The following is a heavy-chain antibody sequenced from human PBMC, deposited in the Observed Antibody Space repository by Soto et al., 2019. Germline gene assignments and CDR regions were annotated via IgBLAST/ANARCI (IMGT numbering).Heavy chain of an antibody. Sequence: SETQSLTCTVSGGSIRGGGYYWSWIRQHPGKGLEWIEYIYYSGSTYYNPSLKSRVTISVDTSKNQFSLKLSSVTAADTAVYYCARDREAAAGTLRWFDPWGQGTLVTVSS. CDR1: GGSIRGGGYY. J-gene: IGHJ5*02. V-gene: IGHV4-31*03. D-gene: IGHD6-13*01. CDR3: ARDREAAAGTLRWFDP. CDR2: IYYSGST.